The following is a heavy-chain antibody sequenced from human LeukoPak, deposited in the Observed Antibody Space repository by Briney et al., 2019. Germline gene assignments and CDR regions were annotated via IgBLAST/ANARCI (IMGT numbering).Heavy chain of an antibody. V-gene: IGHV3-30*18. CDR1: GFTFSSYG. J-gene: IGHJ4*02. Sequence: PGGSLRLSCAASGFTFSSYGMHWVRQAPGKGLEWVAVISYDGSNKYYADSVKGQFTISRDNSKNTLYLQMNSLRAEDTAVYYCAKDHRTLYSSSWSYFDYWGQGTLVTVSS. CDR2: ISYDGSNK. D-gene: IGHD6-13*01. CDR3: AKDHRTLYSSSWSYFDY.